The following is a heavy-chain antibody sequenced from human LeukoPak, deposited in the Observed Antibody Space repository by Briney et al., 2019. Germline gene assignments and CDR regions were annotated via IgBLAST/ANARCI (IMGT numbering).Heavy chain of an antibody. Sequence: GGSLRLSCAASGFTFSSYYIHWVRQAPGKGLVWVSRIDSDGNITTYADSVNGRFTISRDNAKNTLYLQMNSLRAEDTAVYYCARATVVTEPNDYWGQGTLVTVS. CDR1: GFTFSSYY. CDR3: ARATVVTEPNDY. D-gene: IGHD4-23*01. V-gene: IGHV3-74*01. J-gene: IGHJ4*02. CDR2: IDSDGNIT.